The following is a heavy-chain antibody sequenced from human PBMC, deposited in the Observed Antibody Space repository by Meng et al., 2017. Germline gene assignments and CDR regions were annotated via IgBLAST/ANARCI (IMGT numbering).Heavy chain of an antibody. V-gene: IGHV4/OR15-8*02. CDR3: ASWIYSCGWQ. CDR1: GGSISSVDW. CDR2: IYHGGNT. D-gene: IGHD6-19*01. Sequence: SVPGLVKPSVTLSPSCVVSGGSISSVDWWSWVRQPPGKGLEWIGEIYHGGNTNYNPSLKSRVTISIDKSKNQFSLKLSSVTAADTAVYYCASWIYSCGWQWGQGTLVTVSS. J-gene: IGHJ4*02.